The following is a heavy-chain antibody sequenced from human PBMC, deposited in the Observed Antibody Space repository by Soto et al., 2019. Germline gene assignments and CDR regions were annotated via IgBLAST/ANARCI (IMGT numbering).Heavy chain of an antibody. D-gene: IGHD3-22*01. J-gene: IGHJ6*02. CDR2: MSFDETKK. CDR1: GFTFSNYA. V-gene: IGHV3-30-3*01. CDR3: ARSHAPYYYDTTGFFFGWDV. Sequence: QVRLVESGGGVVQPGRSLRLSCAASGFTFSNYAMHWVRQAPGKGLEWVAVMSFDETKKYHAASVKGRFTISRDNSQNTLDLQMNSLRAEDTALYYCARSHAPYYYDTTGFFFGWDVWGQGTTVVVSS.